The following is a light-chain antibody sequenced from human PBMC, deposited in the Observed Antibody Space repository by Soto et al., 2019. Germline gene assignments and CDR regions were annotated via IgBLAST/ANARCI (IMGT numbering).Light chain of an antibody. V-gene: IGLV2-8*01. Sequence: QSVLTQPPSASGSPGQSITISCTGTSSDVGGYNYVSWYQQHPGTAPKLMIYEVNKRPSGVPDRFSGSKSGNTASLTVSGLQAEDEADYYCSSYADSNHRGLFGTGTNVTVL. CDR3: SSYADSNHRGL. CDR2: EVN. J-gene: IGLJ1*01. CDR1: SSDVGGYNY.